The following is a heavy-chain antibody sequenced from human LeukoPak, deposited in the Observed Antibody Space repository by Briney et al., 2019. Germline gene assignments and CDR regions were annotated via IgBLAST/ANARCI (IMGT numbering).Heavy chain of an antibody. J-gene: IGHJ4*02. CDR3: AKDISGKHYDFWSGYLFDY. D-gene: IGHD3-3*01. CDR2: ISWDGGST. V-gene: IGHV3-43D*03. Sequence: PGGSLRLSCAASGFTFDDYAMHWVRQAPGKGLEWVSLISWDGGSTYYADSVKGRFTISRDNSKNSLYLQMNSLRAEDTALYYCAKDISGKHYDFWSGYLFDYWGQGTLVTVSS. CDR1: GFTFDDYA.